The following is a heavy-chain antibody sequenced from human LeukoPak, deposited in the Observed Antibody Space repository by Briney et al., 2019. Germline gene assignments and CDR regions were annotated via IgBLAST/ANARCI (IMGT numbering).Heavy chain of an antibody. Sequence: GASVKVSCKASGYTFTDYYLHWVRQAPGQGLEWLGGIIPIFGTANYAQKFQGRVTITTDESTSTAYMELSSLRSEDTAVYYCAHSSSFNPYYYYYMDVWGQGTLVTVSS. CDR2: IIPIFGTA. J-gene: IGHJ6*03. D-gene: IGHD6-6*01. CDR1: GYTFTDYY. V-gene: IGHV1-69*05. CDR3: AHSSSFNPYYYYYMDV.